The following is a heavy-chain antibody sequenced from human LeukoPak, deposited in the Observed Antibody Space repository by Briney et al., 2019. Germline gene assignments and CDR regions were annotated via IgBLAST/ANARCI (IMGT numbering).Heavy chain of an antibody. CDR3: TTEERVSSGYCSGGSCYIDY. Sequence: SRGCLRLSCAVAALTLTNVWMNCVRHAAGNWREWDGRIKSKTDGGITDYAAPVKDRLTISRDDSKNTLYLQMNSLKTEDTAVYYCTTEERVSSGYCSGGSCYIDYWGQGTLVTVSS. V-gene: IGHV3-15*01. D-gene: IGHD2-15*01. J-gene: IGHJ4*02. CDR1: ALTLTNVW. CDR2: IKSKTDGGIT.